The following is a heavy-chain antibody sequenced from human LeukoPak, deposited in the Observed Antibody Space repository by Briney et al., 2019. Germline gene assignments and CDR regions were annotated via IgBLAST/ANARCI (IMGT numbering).Heavy chain of an antibody. Sequence: ASVKVSCKASGYSFTSYDINWVRQAAGQGLEWMGWMNPNSGNSGYAQNFQGRVTMTRSTSISIAYMELSSLRSEDTAVYYCARTAKSGSYYGLVYWGQGTLVTVSS. CDR1: GYSFTSYD. CDR2: MNPNSGNS. J-gene: IGHJ4*02. CDR3: ARTAKSGSYYGLVY. D-gene: IGHD1-26*01. V-gene: IGHV1-8*01.